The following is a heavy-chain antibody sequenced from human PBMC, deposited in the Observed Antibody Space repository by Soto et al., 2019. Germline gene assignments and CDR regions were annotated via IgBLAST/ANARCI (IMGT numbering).Heavy chain of an antibody. CDR1: GYTFTSYG. Sequence: QVQLVQSGAEVKKPGASVKVSCKASGYTFTSYGISWVRQAPGQGLEWMGWISAYNGNTNYAQKLQGRVTMTTDTSTSTAYMELRSLRSDDTAVYYCARIYQYGGRFWSGYYAGDWFDPWGQGTLVTVSS. CDR2: ISAYNGNT. D-gene: IGHD3-3*01. V-gene: IGHV1-18*04. J-gene: IGHJ5*02. CDR3: ARIYQYGGRFWSGYYAGDWFDP.